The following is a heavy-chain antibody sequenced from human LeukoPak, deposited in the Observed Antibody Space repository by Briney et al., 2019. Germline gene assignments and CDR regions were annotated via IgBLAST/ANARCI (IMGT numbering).Heavy chain of an antibody. J-gene: IGHJ4*02. CDR2: IHHSGST. D-gene: IGHD6-13*01. CDR3: ARAITTSSSWYLSGRGYFDY. V-gene: IGHV4-34*01. CDR1: GGSFSGYY. Sequence: SETLSLTCAVYGGSFSGYYWSWIRQPPGKGLEWIGEIHHSGSTNYNPSLKSRVTISVDTSKNQFSLKLSSVTAADTAVYYCARAITTSSSWYLSGRGYFDYWGQGTLVTVSS.